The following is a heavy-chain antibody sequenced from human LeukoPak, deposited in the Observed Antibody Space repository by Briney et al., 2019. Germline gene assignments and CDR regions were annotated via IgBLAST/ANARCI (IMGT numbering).Heavy chain of an antibody. CDR3: ARGNVGPYDSSGYYSFDY. V-gene: IGHV1-2*02. Sequence: ASVKVSCKASGYIFTAYYMHWVRQAPGQGLEWTGWINPNSGATKYAQEFQGRVSMTRDTSISTAYMDLSALRSDDTAVYYCARGNVGPYDSSGYYSFDYWGQGTLVTVSS. CDR1: GYIFTAYY. J-gene: IGHJ4*02. D-gene: IGHD3-22*01. CDR2: INPNSGAT.